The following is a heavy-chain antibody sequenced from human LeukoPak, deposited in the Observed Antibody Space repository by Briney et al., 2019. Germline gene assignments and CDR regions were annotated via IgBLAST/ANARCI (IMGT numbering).Heavy chain of an antibody. V-gene: IGHV3-9*01. CDR2: ISWDSGSI. CDR1: GFTFHDYA. CDR3: AKDSGQDGRGIGDFRH. J-gene: IGHJ1*01. D-gene: IGHD3-10*01. Sequence: GRSLRLSCAASGFTFHDYAMFWLRQAPGKGLEWVSGISWDSGSIGYADSVKGRFSISRDNARNSLYLQMNSLRPEDTAFYYCAKDSGQDGRGIGDFRHWGQGTLVTVSS.